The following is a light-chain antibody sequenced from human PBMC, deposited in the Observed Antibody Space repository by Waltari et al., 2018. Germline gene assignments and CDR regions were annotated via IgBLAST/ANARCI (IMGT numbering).Light chain of an antibody. J-gene: IGLJ2*01. Sequence: SYVLTPPPSVSVSPGKTARITCGGNNIGTNSVHWYQQKPGQAPVLVVYDDSDRPSGIPERFSGSNAGNTATLTISRVEAGDEADYYCQVWDTSSNLHVVFGGGAKLTVL. V-gene: IGLV3-21*03. CDR2: DDS. CDR3: QVWDTSSNLHVV. CDR1: NIGTNS.